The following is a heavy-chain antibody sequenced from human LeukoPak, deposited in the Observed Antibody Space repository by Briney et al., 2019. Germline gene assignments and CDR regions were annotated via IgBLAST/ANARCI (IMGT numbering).Heavy chain of an antibody. CDR1: GFTFDDYA. V-gene: IGHV3-9*01. Sequence: PGRSLRLSCAASGFTFDDYAMHWVRQVPGKGLEWVAGISRHSDSIGYADSVKGRFTISRDNAKNSLYLQMSSLRAEDTALYYCAKVPHYYGSGSYRDPAFDMWGRGTMVTVSS. J-gene: IGHJ3*02. D-gene: IGHD3-10*01. CDR3: AKVPHYYGSGSYRDPAFDM. CDR2: ISRHSDSI.